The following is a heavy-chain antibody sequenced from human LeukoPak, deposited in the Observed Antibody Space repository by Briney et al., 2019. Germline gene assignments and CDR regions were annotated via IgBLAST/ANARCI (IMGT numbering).Heavy chain of an antibody. D-gene: IGHD6-19*01. Sequence: PSETLSLTCTVSGGSISSSNYYWGWIRQPSEKGLEWIGSIYYSGTTYYNPSLKSRVTLSVDTSKNQFSLRLSPVTAADTAVYYCARQGYSSGWSNYFDYWGQGTLVTVSS. J-gene: IGHJ4*02. CDR1: GGSISSSNYY. CDR3: ARQGYSSGWSNYFDY. V-gene: IGHV4-39*01. CDR2: IYYSGTT.